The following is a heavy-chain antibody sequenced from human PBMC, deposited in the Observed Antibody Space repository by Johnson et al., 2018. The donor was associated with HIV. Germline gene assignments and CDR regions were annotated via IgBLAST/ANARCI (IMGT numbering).Heavy chain of an antibody. D-gene: IGHD3-22*01. Sequence: QVHLVESGGGVVQPGGSLRLSCAASGFIFSSYAVHWVRQAPGKGLEWVAVISDDGTNKFYADSVKGRFTISRDNSKNTLHLQMNSLRAEDTALYYCARGVRDSSGYPFAFDIWGQGTMVSVSS. CDR2: ISDDGTNK. CDR3: ARGVRDSSGYPFAFDI. CDR1: GFIFSSYA. J-gene: IGHJ3*02. V-gene: IGHV3-33*05.